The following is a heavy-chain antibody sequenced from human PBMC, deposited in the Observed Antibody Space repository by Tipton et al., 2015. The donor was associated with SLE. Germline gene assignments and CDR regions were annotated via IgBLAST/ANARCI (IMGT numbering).Heavy chain of an antibody. V-gene: IGHV3-66*01. D-gene: IGHD6-19*01. J-gene: IGHJ4*02. CDR1: GVTISSNF. CDR2: FFGADST. Sequence: SGVTISSNFMSWVRQAPGKGLEWVSVFFGADSTHYADSVKGRFIVSRDSSKNTLFLQMNSLRAEDTAVYYCARGPVSGRRYFDFWGQGTLVTVSS. CDR3: ARGPVSGRRYFDF.